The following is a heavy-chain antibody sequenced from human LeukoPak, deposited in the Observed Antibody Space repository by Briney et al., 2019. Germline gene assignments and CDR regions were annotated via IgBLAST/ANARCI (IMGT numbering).Heavy chain of an antibody. CDR3: AREGIVVVPAATQYYYYYGMDV. CDR2: ISAYNGNT. Sequence: GASVKVSCKASGYTFTSYGISWVRQAPGQGLGWMGWISAYNGNTNYAQKLQGRVTMTTDTSTSTAYMELRSLRSDDTAVYYCAREGIVVVPAATQYYYYYGMDVWGQGTTVTVSS. CDR1: GYTFTSYG. D-gene: IGHD2-2*01. V-gene: IGHV1-18*01. J-gene: IGHJ6*02.